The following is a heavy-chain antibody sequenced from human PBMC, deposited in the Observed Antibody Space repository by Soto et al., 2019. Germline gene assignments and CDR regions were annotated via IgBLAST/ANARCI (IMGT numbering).Heavy chain of an antibody. J-gene: IGHJ6*02. CDR3: AADRVSSSSVWGMDV. CDR1: GFTFTSSA. D-gene: IGHD6-6*01. CDR2: IVVGSGNT. Sequence: ASVKVSCKASGFTFTSSAVQWVRQARGQRLEWIGWIVVGSGNTNYAQKFQERVTITRDMSTSTAYMELSSLRSEDTAVYYCAADRVSSSSVWGMDVWGQGTTVTVSS. V-gene: IGHV1-58*01.